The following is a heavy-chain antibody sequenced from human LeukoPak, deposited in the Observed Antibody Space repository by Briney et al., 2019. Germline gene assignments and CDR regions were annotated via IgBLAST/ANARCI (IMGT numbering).Heavy chain of an antibody. D-gene: IGHD2-21*02. CDR3: AKDGEYCGGDCYSSYYYMDV. J-gene: IGHJ6*03. CDR1: GFTFSSYA. Sequence: PGGSLRLSCAASGFTFSSYAMSWVRQAPGKGLELVSAISGSGGSTYYADSVKGRFTISRDNSKNTLYLQMNSLRAEDTAVYYCAKDGEYCGGDCYSSYYYMDVWGKGTTVTVSS. V-gene: IGHV3-23*01. CDR2: ISGSGGST.